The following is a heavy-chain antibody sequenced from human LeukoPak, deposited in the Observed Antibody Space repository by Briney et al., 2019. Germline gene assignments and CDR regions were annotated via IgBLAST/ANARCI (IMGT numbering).Heavy chain of an antibody. J-gene: IGHJ5*02. Sequence: SQTLSLTCAISGDSVSSNSAAWNWIRQSPSRGLEWLGRTYYRSKWYNDYAVSVKSRITINPDTSKNQFSLQLNSVTPEDTAVYYCARAVVTMVRGANNWFDPWGQGTLVTVSS. CDR1: GDSVSSNSAA. V-gene: IGHV6-1*01. CDR2: TYYRSKWYN. D-gene: IGHD3-10*01. CDR3: ARAVVTMVRGANNWFDP.